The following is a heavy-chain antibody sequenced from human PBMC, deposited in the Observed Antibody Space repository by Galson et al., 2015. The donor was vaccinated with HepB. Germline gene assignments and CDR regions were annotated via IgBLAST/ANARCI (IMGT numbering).Heavy chain of an antibody. CDR1: GFTFDDYT. CDR2: ISWDGGST. J-gene: IGHJ4*02. CDR3: AKDITRYDSSGHPDY. V-gene: IGHV3-43*01. D-gene: IGHD3-22*01. Sequence: SLRPSCAASGFTFDDYTMHWVRQAPGKGLEWVSLISWDGGSTYYADSVKGRFTISRDNSKNSLYLQMNSLRTEDTALYYCAKDITRYDSSGHPDYWGQGTLVTVSS.